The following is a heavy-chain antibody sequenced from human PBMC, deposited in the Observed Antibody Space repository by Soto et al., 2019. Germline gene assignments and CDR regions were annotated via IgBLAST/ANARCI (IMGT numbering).Heavy chain of an antibody. V-gene: IGHV3-21*01. CDR1: GLIFIIYS. CDR2: ISSSSSYI. Sequence: LRLSRAPSGLIFIIYSMNWVRQAPGKGLEWVSSISSSSSYIYDAASAKGRFTISRDNAKNSLYLQMNSLRAEDTAVYYCASNVDTGSNGDIDLWGRGTLVTVSS. CDR3: ASNVDTGSNGDIDL. D-gene: IGHD5-18*01. J-gene: IGHJ2*01.